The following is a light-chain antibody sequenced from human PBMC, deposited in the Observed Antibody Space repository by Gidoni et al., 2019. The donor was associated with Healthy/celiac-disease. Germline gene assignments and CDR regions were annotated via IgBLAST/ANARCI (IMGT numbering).Light chain of an antibody. CDR3: QQYGSSPRT. Sequence: EIVLTQSPGTLSLSPGERATLSCRASQSVSSSYLAWYQQKPGQAPRLLIYGASSRATGIPYRFSGSGSGTDFTLTISRLEPEDFAVYYCQQYGSSPRTFGQGTKLEIK. V-gene: IGKV3-20*01. CDR2: GAS. CDR1: QSVSSSY. J-gene: IGKJ2*01.